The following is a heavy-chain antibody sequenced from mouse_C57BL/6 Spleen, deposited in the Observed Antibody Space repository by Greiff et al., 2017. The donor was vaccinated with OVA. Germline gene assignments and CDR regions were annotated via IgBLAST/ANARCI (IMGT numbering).Heavy chain of an antibody. V-gene: IGHV1-69*01. D-gene: IGHD2-3*01. CDR1: GYTFTSYW. Sequence: QVQLQQPGAELVMPGASVKLSCKASGYTFTSYWMHWVKQRPGQGLEWIGEIDPSDSYTNYNQKFKGKSTLTVDKSSSTAYMQLSSLTSEDSAVYYCARWLLREDAMDYWGQGTSVTVSS. J-gene: IGHJ4*01. CDR2: IDPSDSYT. CDR3: ARWLLREDAMDY.